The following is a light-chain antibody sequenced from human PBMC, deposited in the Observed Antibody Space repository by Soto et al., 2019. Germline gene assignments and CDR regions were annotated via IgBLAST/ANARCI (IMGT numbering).Light chain of an antibody. V-gene: IGLV2-14*03. J-gene: IGLJ1*01. CDR1: RGDVGGYNY. CDR2: DVT. CDR3: SSYTSRSTYV. Sequence: QSALTQPASVSGSPGQSITISCSGTRGDVGGYNYVYWHQHHPGKAPKLLIYDVTNRPSGVSNRFSASKSGNTASLTISGLQPEDEADYYRSSYTSRSTYVFGTGTKLTVL.